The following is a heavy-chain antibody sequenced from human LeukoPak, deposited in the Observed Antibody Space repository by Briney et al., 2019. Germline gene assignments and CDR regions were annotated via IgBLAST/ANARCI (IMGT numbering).Heavy chain of an antibody. CDR2: IRSKAYGGTT. CDR1: GFTFGDYA. Sequence: GGSLRLSCTASGFTFGDYAMSWVRQAPGKGLEWVGFIRSKAYGGTTEYAASVKGRFTISRDDFKSIAYLQMNSLKTEDTAVYYCTRAQGDWFDPWGQGTLVTVSS. CDR3: TRAQGDWFDP. J-gene: IGHJ5*02. V-gene: IGHV3-49*04.